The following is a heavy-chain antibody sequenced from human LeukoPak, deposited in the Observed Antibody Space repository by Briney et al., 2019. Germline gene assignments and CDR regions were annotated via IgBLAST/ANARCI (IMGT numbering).Heavy chain of an antibody. D-gene: IGHD2-2*01. J-gene: IGHJ4*02. CDR1: GFTFSDYH. Sequence: WESLTLSCAASGFTFSDYHMSWIRHAHGKWLEFVSYISSTSDYTNYADSVKGGFTNTRDNASKSLYLQMDSLRAEDTAVYYCAGPTCLRGGHCSTNFWGQGTLVTVSS. V-gene: IGHV3-11*03. CDR2: ISSTSDYT. CDR3: AGPTCLRGGHCSTNF.